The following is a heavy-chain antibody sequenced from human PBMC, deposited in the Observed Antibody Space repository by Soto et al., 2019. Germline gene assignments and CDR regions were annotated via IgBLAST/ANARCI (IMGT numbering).Heavy chain of an antibody. CDR1: GFTFSSYA. D-gene: IGHD6-13*01. CDR2: ISGSGGST. V-gene: IGHV3-23*01. CDR3: AKGSAAGRGY. J-gene: IGHJ4*02. Sequence: PGESLKISCAASGFTFSSYAMSWVRQAPGKGLEWVSAISGSGGSTYYADSVKGRFTISRDNSKNTLYLQMNSLRAEDTAVYYCAKGSAAGRGYWGQGTLVTVPS.